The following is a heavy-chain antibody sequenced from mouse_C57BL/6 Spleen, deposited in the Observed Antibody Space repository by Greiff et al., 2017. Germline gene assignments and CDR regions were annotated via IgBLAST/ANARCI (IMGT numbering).Heavy chain of an antibody. D-gene: IGHD1-1*01. CDR3: SRWYYGRSYGNYYAMDY. V-gene: IGHV1-19*01. CDR2: INPYNGGT. Sequence: VQLQQSGPVLVKPGASVKMSCKASGYTFTDYSMNWVKQSHGQSLEWIGVINPYNGGTSYNQKFKGKATLTVDQSSSTAYMQLNSLTSEDSAVDYWSRWYYGRSYGNYYAMDYWGQGTSVTVSS. CDR1: GYTFTDYS. J-gene: IGHJ4*01.